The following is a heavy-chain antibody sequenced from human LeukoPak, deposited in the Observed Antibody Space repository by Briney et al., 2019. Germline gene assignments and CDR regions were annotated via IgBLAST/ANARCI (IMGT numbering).Heavy chain of an antibody. CDR2: IYSGGST. CDR3: VRGRDLLPTPDFDY. Sequence: GGSLRLSCAASGFTVSSSYMNWVRQAPGMGLEWVSVIYSGGSTYYADSVKGRFTISRDNSKNTLYLQVNSLRAEDTAVYYCVRGRDLLPTPDFDYRGQGTLVTVSS. D-gene: IGHD1-26*01. V-gene: IGHV3-53*01. CDR1: GFTVSSSY. J-gene: IGHJ4*02.